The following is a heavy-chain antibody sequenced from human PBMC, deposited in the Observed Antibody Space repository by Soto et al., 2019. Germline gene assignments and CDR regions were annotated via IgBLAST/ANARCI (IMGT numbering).Heavy chain of an antibody. D-gene: IGHD4-17*01. Sequence: QVQLVESGGGVVQPGRSLRLSCAASGFTFSSYAMHWVRQAPGKGLEWVAVISYDGSNKYYADSVKGRFTISRDNSKNTLYLQMNSLRAEDTAVYYCARDILRSRNWFDPWGQGTLVTVSS. V-gene: IGHV3-30-3*01. J-gene: IGHJ5*02. CDR3: ARDILRSRNWFDP. CDR2: ISYDGSNK. CDR1: GFTFSSYA.